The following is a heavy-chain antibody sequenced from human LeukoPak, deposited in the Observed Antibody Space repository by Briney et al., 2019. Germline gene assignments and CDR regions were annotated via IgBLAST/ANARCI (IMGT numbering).Heavy chain of an antibody. J-gene: IGHJ1*01. Sequence: GGSLRLSCEASGFIISNYWMSWVRQAPGKGLEWVANIKYDGSETYYVDSVKGRFTISRDNGKNSLYVQMNSLSVEDTAAYYCATYSTLNARDFQHWGQGTLVIVSS. CDR2: IKYDGSET. CDR1: GFIISNYW. D-gene: IGHD2/OR15-2a*01. V-gene: IGHV3-7*01. CDR3: ATYSTLNARDFQH.